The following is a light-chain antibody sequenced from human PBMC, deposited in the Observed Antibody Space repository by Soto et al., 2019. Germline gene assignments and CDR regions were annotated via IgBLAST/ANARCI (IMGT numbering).Light chain of an antibody. CDR3: AAWDDILNGYV. V-gene: IGLV1-40*01. Sequence: QSVLTQPPSVSGAPGQRVTISCTGSSSNIGAGYDVHWYQQLPGTAPKLLIYGNSNRPSGVPDRFSGSKSGTSASLAITGLQAEDEADYYCAAWDDILNGYVFGDGTKLTVL. J-gene: IGLJ2*01. CDR2: GNS. CDR1: SSNIGAGYD.